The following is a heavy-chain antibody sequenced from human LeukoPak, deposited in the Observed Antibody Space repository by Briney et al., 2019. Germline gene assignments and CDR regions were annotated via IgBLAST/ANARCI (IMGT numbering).Heavy chain of an antibody. J-gene: IGHJ3*02. V-gene: IGHV5-51*01. CDR1: GYRFTNYW. D-gene: IGHD2-15*01. Sequence: GESLKISFKNSGYRFTNYWIGWVRQMPGKGLEWMGIIYPGDSDTRYSPSFQGQVTISADKSISTAYLQWSSLKTSDTAMYYCARRLYCSGGSCYAGAFDIWGQGTMVTVSS. CDR3: ARRLYCSGGSCYAGAFDI. CDR2: IYPGDSDT.